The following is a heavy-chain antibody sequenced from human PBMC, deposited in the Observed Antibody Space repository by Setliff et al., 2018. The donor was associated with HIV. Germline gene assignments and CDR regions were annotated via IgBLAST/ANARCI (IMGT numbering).Heavy chain of an antibody. V-gene: IGHV3-23*01. Sequence: GGSLRLSCAASEFTFNIYAMSWVRQAPGKGLEWVSGISGSGATTNYADSVKGRFTISRDNSKNTLYLQMSTLRAEDTAVYYCARDLHWAFDYWGQGTLVTVSS. J-gene: IGHJ4*02. CDR1: EFTFNIYA. D-gene: IGHD7-27*01. CDR3: ARDLHWAFDY. CDR2: ISGSGATT.